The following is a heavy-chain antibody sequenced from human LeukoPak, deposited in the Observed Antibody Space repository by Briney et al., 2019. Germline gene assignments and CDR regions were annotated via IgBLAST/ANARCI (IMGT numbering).Heavy chain of an antibody. J-gene: IGHJ4*02. D-gene: IGHD7-27*01. Sequence: GGSLRLSCEVSGFTCSDYSMNWVRQAPGKGLEWVSYISSSGYTINYADSVKGRFTISRDNAKNSLYLQMNSLRAEDTAVYYCARHVGISFWGQGTLVTVSS. CDR2: ISSSGYTI. CDR3: ARHVGISF. V-gene: IGHV3-48*01. CDR1: GFTCSDYS.